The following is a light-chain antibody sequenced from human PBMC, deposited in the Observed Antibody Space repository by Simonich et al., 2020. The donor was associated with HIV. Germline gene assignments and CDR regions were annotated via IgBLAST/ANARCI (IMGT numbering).Light chain of an antibody. J-gene: IGKJ3*01. Sequence: EIVMTQSPATLSVSPGERATLSCRTSQSVSSNFAWYQQKPGQAPRPLIFGASSRATGIPARFSRSGAGTEFTLTISSMQSEDFAVYYCQQYNNWPSPFTFGPGTKVDIK. CDR3: QQYNNWPSPFT. CDR1: QSVSSN. CDR2: GAS. V-gene: IGKV3-15*01.